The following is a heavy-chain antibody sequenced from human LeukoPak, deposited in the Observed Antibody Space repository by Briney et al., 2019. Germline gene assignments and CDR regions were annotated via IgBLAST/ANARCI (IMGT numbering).Heavy chain of an antibody. J-gene: IGHJ4*02. Sequence: SETLSLTCAVYGGSFSGYCWSWIRQPPGKGLEWIGEINHSGSTNYNPSLKSRVTISVDTSKNQFSLKLSPVTAADTAVYYCARMDSGSYRRPYYFDYWGQGTLVTVSS. CDR1: GGSFSGYC. V-gene: IGHV4-34*01. D-gene: IGHD1-26*01. CDR3: ARMDSGSYRRPYYFDY. CDR2: INHSGST.